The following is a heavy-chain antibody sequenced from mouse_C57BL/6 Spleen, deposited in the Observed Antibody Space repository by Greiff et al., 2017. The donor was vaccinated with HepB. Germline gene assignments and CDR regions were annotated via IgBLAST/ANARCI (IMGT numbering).Heavy chain of an antibody. Sequence: QVQLKESGAELVRPGASVKLSCKASGYTFTDYYINWVKQRPGQGLEWIARIYPGSGNTYYNEKFKGKATLTAEKSSSTAYMQLSSLTSEDSAVYFCARGRSYSFYWYFDVWGTGTTVTVSS. D-gene: IGHD2-12*01. CDR1: GYTFTDYY. CDR3: ARGRSYSFYWYFDV. J-gene: IGHJ1*03. V-gene: IGHV1-76*01. CDR2: IYPGSGNT.